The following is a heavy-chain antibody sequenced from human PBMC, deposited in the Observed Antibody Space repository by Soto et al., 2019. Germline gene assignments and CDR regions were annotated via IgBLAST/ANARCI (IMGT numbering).Heavy chain of an antibody. CDR3: TRLYRSGWGGWFDT. CDR1: GDSISDYN. D-gene: IGHD6-19*01. Sequence: PSETLSLTCAVSGDSISDYNWSWIRQPAGKGLEWIGRIFTSGSTKYNPSLKSRVTMSIDTSKNQFSLKLSSVTAADTAVYYCTRLYRSGWGGWFDTWGQGTLVTVSS. J-gene: IGHJ5*02. V-gene: IGHV4-4*07. CDR2: IFTSGST.